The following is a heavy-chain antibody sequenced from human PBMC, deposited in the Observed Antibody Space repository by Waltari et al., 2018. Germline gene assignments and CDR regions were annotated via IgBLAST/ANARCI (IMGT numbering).Heavy chain of an antibody. CDR3: AKEAGIVGAQKRGGDWFDP. D-gene: IGHD1-26*01. Sequence: EVQLLESGGGLVQPGGSLRLSCAASGFTFSSYAMSWVRQAPGKGLEWVSAISGRGGRTYYADSVKGRFTISRDKSKNTLYLQMNSLRAEDTAVYYCAKEAGIVGAQKRGGDWFDPWGQGTLVTVSS. J-gene: IGHJ5*02. V-gene: IGHV3-23*01. CDR1: GFTFSSYA. CDR2: ISGRGGRT.